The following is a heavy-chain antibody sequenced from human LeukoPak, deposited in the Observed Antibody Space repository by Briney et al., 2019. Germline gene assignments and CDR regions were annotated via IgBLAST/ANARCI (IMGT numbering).Heavy chain of an antibody. J-gene: IGHJ6*03. D-gene: IGHD6-6*01. Sequence: GGSLRLSCAASGFTFSSYGMHWVRQAPGKGLEWVAVIWYDGSNKYYADSVKGRFTISRDNSKNTLYLQMNSLRAEDTAVYYCARAGSIAARVYYYYNYMEFWGKGTTVTVSS. CDR1: GFTFSSYG. CDR2: IWYDGSNK. V-gene: IGHV3-33*01. CDR3: ARAGSIAARVYYYYNYMEF.